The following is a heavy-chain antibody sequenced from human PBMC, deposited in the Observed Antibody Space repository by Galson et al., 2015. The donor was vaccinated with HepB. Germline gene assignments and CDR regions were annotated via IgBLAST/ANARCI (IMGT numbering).Heavy chain of an antibody. J-gene: IGHJ4*02. Sequence: SLRLSCAASGFTVSSNYMSWVRQAPGKGLEWVSVIYSGGSTYYADSVKGRFTISRDNSKNTLYLQMNSLRAEDTAVYYCARELGDDYGRNGVYWGQGTLVTVSS. V-gene: IGHV3-66*01. CDR2: IYSGGST. D-gene: IGHD4-17*01. CDR1: GFTVSSNY. CDR3: ARELGDDYGRNGVY.